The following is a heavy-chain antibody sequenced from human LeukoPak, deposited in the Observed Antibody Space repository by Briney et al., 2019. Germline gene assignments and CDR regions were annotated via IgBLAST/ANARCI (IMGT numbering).Heavy chain of an antibody. V-gene: IGHV5-51*01. Sequence: GESLKISCKGSEYSFATYWIGWVRQMPGQGLEWMGIIFPGDSDTRYSPSFQGQVTISADKSISTAYLQWSSLKASDTANYYCASEYCSGGNCYFDYWGQGTLVTVSS. CDR1: EYSFATYW. CDR3: ASEYCSGGNCYFDY. D-gene: IGHD2-15*01. J-gene: IGHJ4*02. CDR2: IFPGDSDT.